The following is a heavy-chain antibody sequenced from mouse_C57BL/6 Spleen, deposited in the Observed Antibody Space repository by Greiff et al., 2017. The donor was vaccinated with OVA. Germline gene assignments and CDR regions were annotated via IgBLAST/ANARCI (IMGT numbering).Heavy chain of an antibody. D-gene: IGHD2-4*01. Sequence: DVKLVESGGGLVQPGGSLKLSCAASGFTFSDYYMYWVRQTPEKRLEWVAYISNGGGSTYYPDTVKGRFTISRDNAKNTLYLQMSRLKSEDTAMYYCAGGLRDYYAMDYWGQGTSVTVSS. CDR2: ISNGGGST. CDR1: GFTFSDYY. V-gene: IGHV5-12*01. J-gene: IGHJ4*01. CDR3: AGGLRDYYAMDY.